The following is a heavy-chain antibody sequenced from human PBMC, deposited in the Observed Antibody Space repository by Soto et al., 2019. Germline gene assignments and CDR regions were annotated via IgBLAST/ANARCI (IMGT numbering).Heavy chain of an antibody. CDR2: ISGRDGST. J-gene: IGHJ3*02. V-gene: IGHV3-23*01. CDR3: AKTNTFGYIRGASKI. D-gene: IGHD6-25*01. Sequence: GGSLRLSCAASGFTFSSAGMNWVRQAPGKGLEWVSSISGRDGSTYCADSVKGRFTISRDNSKNTLYLQMNSLRAEDTAVYYCAKTNTFGYIRGASKIWGQGTLVTVS. CDR1: GFTFSSAG.